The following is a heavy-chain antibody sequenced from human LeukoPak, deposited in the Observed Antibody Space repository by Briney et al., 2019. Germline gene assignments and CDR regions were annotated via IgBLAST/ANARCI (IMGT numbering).Heavy chain of an antibody. D-gene: IGHD2-2*01. CDR3: AKELGGVVVVPAAFYY. V-gene: IGHV3-30*18. CDR1: GFTFSSYG. Sequence: GRSLRLSCAASGFTFSSYGMHWVRHAPGKGLEWVAVISYDGSNKYYADSVKGRFTSSRDNSKNTLYLQMNSLRAEDTAVFYCAKELGGVVVVPAAFYYWGQGTLVTVSS. CDR2: ISYDGSNK. J-gene: IGHJ4*02.